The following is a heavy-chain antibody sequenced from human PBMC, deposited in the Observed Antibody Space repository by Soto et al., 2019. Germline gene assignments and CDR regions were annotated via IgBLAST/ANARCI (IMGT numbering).Heavy chain of an antibody. CDR3: ARLGGYYQAFNI. CDR1: DSPISNYY. J-gene: IGHJ4*01. D-gene: IGHD3-22*01. V-gene: IGHV4-59*08. Sequence: PSETLSLTCTGSDSPISNYYWGWFRQPPGLGLEWVGYIYYTGTTTYNPSLRSRVAISLDASKSQFSLNLRSVTAADTAVYYCARLGGYYQAFNIWGPGALVTVSS. CDR2: IYYTGTT.